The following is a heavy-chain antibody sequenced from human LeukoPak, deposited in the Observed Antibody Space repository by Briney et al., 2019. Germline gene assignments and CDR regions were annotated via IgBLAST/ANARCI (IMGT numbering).Heavy chain of an antibody. J-gene: IGHJ4*02. V-gene: IGHV3-23*01. CDR2: ISGSGGST. Sequence: PGGALRLSCAASGFTCSSYAMSWVRQAPGKGLEWVSAISGSGGSTYYTDSVKGRFTISRDNSKNTLYLQMNSLRAEDTAVYYCAKASYFHGSGSYFPFDYWGQGTLVTVSS. CDR3: AKASYFHGSGSYFPFDY. CDR1: GFTCSSYA. D-gene: IGHD3-10*01.